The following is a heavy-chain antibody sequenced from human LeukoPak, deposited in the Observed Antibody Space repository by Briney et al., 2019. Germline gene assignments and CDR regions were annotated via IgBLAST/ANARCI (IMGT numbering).Heavy chain of an antibody. CDR3: ARQRFGELSPVDY. V-gene: IGHV4-31*03. Sequence: SQTLSLTCTVSGGSISSGGYYWSWIRQHPGKGLEWIEHIYYSGSTYYNPSLRSRVTISVDTSKNQFSLKLTSVTAADTAVYYCARQRFGELSPVDYWGQGTLVTVSS. J-gene: IGHJ4*02. D-gene: IGHD3-10*01. CDR1: GGSISSGGYY. CDR2: IYYSGST.